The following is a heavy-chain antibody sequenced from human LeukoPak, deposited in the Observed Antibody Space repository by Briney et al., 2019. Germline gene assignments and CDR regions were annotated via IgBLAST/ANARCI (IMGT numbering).Heavy chain of an antibody. D-gene: IGHD4-23*01. CDR3: AKDQQSRQAHGGNARGYLDR. CDR1: GFTFTNYA. V-gene: IGHV3-23*01. J-gene: IGHJ5*02. CDR2: ISVSGAVT. Sequence: GESLRLSCAASGFTFTNYAMTWVRQAPGKGLEWVSAISVSGAVTFYADSVKGRFTISRDSSKNTMSLQMNSLRAEDTAIYYCAKDQQSRQAHGGNARGYLDRWGQGTLVTVSS.